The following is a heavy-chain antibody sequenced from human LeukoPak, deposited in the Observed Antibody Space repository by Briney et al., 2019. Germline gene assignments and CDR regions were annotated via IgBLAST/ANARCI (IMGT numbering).Heavy chain of an antibody. J-gene: IGHJ4*02. CDR3: ARYRDSSGNFDH. V-gene: IGHV4-59*01. D-gene: IGHD6-19*01. CDR2: IYYSGST. CDR1: GGSISSYY. Sequence: PSETLSLTCTVSGGSISSYYWSWIRQPPGKGLEWIGYIYYSGSTNYNPSLKSRVTISVDTSKNQFSLKLSSVTAADTAVYYCARYRDSSGNFDHWGQGTLVTVSS.